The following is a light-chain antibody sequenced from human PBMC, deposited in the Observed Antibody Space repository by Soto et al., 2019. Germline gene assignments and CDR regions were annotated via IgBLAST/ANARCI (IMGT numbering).Light chain of an antibody. CDR3: QQFGSSPLLT. V-gene: IGKV3-20*01. Sequence: EIVLTQSPGTLSLSAGERATLSCRASQSVSSTNLAWYQQKPGQAPRLLIYGASSRATGIPDRFSGSGSGTDFTLTISRLEAEDFAVYYCQQFGSSPLLTFGGGTKVEIK. CDR2: GAS. J-gene: IGKJ4*01. CDR1: QSVSSTN.